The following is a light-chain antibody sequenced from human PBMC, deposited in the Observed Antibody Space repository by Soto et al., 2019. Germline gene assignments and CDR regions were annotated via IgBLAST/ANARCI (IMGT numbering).Light chain of an antibody. CDR2: LTSDGSH. Sequence: QPVLTQSPSASASLGASVKLTCTLSSGHSSYAIAWHQQQPEKGPRYLMKLTSDGSHSKGDGIPDRFSGSSSGAERYLTISRLQSEDEADYYCQTWGTGIHWVFGGGTKLTVL. CDR1: SGHSSYA. J-gene: IGLJ3*02. CDR3: QTWGTGIHWV. V-gene: IGLV4-69*01.